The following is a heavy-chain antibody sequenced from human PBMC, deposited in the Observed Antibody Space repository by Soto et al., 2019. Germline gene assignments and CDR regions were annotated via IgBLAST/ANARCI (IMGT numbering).Heavy chain of an antibody. D-gene: IGHD3-3*01. CDR3: ARGVGITIFDWFDP. CDR2: IIPIFGTA. J-gene: IGHJ5*02. V-gene: IGHV1-69*13. Sequence: VASVKVSFKASGCTFSSYAISWVRQAPGQGLEWMGGIIPIFGTANYAQKFQGRVTITADESTSTAYMELSSLRSEDTAVYYCARGVGITIFDWFDPWGQGTLVTVSS. CDR1: GCTFSSYA.